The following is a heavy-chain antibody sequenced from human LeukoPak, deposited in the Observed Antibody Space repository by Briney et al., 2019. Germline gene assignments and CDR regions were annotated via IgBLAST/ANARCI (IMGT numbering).Heavy chain of an antibody. J-gene: IGHJ4*02. CDR2: IYYSGST. D-gene: IGHD3-22*01. Sequence: PSETLSLTCTVSGGSISSYYWSWIRQPPGKGLEWIGYIYYSGSTNYNPSLKSRVTISVDTSKNQFSLKLSSVTAADTAVYYCARYIVVAHYFDYWGQGTLVTVSS. V-gene: IGHV4-59*01. CDR3: ARYIVVAHYFDY. CDR1: GGSISSYY.